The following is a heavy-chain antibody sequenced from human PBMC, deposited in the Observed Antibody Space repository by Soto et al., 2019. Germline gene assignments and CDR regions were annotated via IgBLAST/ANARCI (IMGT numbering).Heavy chain of an antibody. CDR3: ARIGRDLGFDP. J-gene: IGHJ5*02. CDR1: GYTFTGYA. CDR2: INAGNGNT. Sequence: ASVKVSCKASGYTFTGYAMHWVRQAPGQRLEWMGWINAGNGNTKYSQKFQGRVTITRDTSASTAYMELSSLRSEDTAVYYCARIGRDLGFDPWGQGTLVTVSS. V-gene: IGHV1-3*01. D-gene: IGHD3-10*01.